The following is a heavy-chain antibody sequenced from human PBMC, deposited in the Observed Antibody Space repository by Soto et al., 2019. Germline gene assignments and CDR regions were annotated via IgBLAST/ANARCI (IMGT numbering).Heavy chain of an antibody. Sequence: QVHLVQSGAEVKKPGASVKVSCKASGYTFTSYGITWVRQAPGQGLEWMGWISAHNGNPYYAQKLQGRVIVTRDTSTSTAYMELRCLISDDTAVYYCARGRYGDYWGQGALVTASS. J-gene: IGHJ4*02. CDR1: GYTFTSYG. CDR2: ISAHNGNP. V-gene: IGHV1-18*01. CDR3: ARGRYGDY. D-gene: IGHD1-1*01.